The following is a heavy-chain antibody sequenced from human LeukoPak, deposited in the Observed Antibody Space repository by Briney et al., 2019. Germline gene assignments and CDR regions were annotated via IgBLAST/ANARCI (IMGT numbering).Heavy chain of an antibody. V-gene: IGHV3-30*02. J-gene: IGHJ4*02. CDR2: IRYDGSNK. D-gene: IGHD3-3*01. Sequence: AGGSRRPSCAAPGLTFRTYGMHWVGQAPAKGLGWVAFIRYDGSNKYYADSVKGRFTISRDNSKNTLYLQMNSLRAEDTAVYYCAKVFRSGYFDYWGQGTLVTVSS. CDR3: AKVFRSGYFDY. CDR1: GLTFRTYG.